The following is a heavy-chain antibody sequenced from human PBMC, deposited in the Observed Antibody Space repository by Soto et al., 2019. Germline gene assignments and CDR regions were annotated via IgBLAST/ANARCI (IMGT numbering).Heavy chain of an antibody. Sequence: SVKVSCKASGGTFSSYAISWVRQAPGQGLEWMGGIIPIFGTANYAQKFQGRVTITADKSTSTAYMELSSLRSEDTAVYYCARVRNDYGDYEVDYWGQGTLVTVSS. D-gene: IGHD4-17*01. V-gene: IGHV1-69*06. CDR3: ARVRNDYGDYEVDY. CDR1: GGTFSSYA. J-gene: IGHJ4*02. CDR2: IIPIFGTA.